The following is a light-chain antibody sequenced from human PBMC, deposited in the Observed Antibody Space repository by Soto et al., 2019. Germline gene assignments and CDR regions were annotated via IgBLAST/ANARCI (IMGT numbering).Light chain of an antibody. CDR2: DAS. CDR3: KQFNV. CDR1: QGIGSA. J-gene: IGKJ4*01. Sequence: IQMTQSPSSLSASVGDRATITCRASQGIGSALAWYQQKPGKAPKLLIYDASSLDSGVPSSFSGSGSRTDFTRTISNLQPEDFATYDCKQFNVVGGGTNVEIK. V-gene: IGKV1-13*02.